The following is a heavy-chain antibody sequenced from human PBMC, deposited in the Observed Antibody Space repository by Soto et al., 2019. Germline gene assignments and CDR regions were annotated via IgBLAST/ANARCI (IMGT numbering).Heavy chain of an antibody. CDR1: GFSLSTSGVD. D-gene: IGHD5-18*01. CDR2: IYWNDDK. J-gene: IGHJ3*01. V-gene: IGHV2-5*01. Sequence: QITLKESGPTLVKPTQTLTLTCTFSGFSLSTSGVDVGWIRQPPGKALEWLALIYWNDDKRYSPSLKSRLTITQDTSKNQVVLTMTNLEPVDTATYFCANRQNWRYNYGRVAFDVWGQETLVTVSS. CDR3: ANRQNWRYNYGRVAFDV.